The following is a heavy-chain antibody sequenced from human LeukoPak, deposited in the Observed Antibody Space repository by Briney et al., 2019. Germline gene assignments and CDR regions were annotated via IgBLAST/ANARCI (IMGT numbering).Heavy chain of an antibody. CDR2: INHSGGT. J-gene: IGHJ4*02. CDR1: GGSFSGYY. CDR3: ARGNKYDFWSGYYVPRFDY. V-gene: IGHV4-34*01. Sequence: SETLSLTCAVLGGSFSGYYWSWIRQPPGKGLKWIGEINHSGGTNYNPSLKSRVTISVDMSKNQFSLKLSSVTAADTAVYYCARGNKYDFWSGYYVPRFDYWGQGTLVTVSS. D-gene: IGHD3-3*01.